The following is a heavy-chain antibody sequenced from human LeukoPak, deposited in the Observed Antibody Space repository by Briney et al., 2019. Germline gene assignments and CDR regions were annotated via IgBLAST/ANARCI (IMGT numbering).Heavy chain of an antibody. V-gene: IGHV3-30*02. CDR3: ATATYYYASGSQYYFDY. CDR2: VPYDGSNK. CDR1: GFTFSSYA. Sequence: LSGGSLRLSCAASGFTFSSYAMSWVRQAPGKGLEWVAFVPYDGSNKYYTDSVKGRFTISRDNSENTLYLQMNSLRAEDTAVYYCATATYYYASGSQYYFDYWGQGTLVTVSS. D-gene: IGHD3-10*01. J-gene: IGHJ4*02.